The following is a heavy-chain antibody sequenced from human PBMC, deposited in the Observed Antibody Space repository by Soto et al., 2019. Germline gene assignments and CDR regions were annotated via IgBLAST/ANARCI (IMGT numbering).Heavy chain of an antibody. J-gene: IGHJ4*02. CDR2: MLYTGNT. Sequence: QVQLQESGPRLMKPSETLSLTCSVSGASIINGGYYWAWIPHSPGEGLEWIGSMLYTGNTFYKPSLRGRATISADPSKNQSSLRLDSVTAKDSAIYYCPRHATYDGFAYWGQGTLLSVSS. V-gene: IGHV4-39*01. D-gene: IGHD3-3*01. CDR3: PRHATYDGFAY. CDR1: GASIINGGYY.